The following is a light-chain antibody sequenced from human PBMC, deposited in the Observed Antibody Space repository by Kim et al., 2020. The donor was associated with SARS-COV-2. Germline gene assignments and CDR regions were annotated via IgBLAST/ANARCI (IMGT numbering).Light chain of an antibody. V-gene: IGKV3-15*01. CDR1: QSVSSN. Sequence: EKVMTQSPATLSVSLGERATLSCRASQSVSSNLAWYQQKPGQAPRLLLYGASTRATGVPVRFSGSGSGTEFTLTISSLQSEDFAVYYCQQYDSWPYSFGQGTKLEI. CDR2: GAS. CDR3: QQYDSWPYS. J-gene: IGKJ2*03.